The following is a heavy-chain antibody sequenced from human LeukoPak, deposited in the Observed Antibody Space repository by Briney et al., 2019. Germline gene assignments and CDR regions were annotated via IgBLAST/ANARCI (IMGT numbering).Heavy chain of an antibody. V-gene: IGHV3-7*01. D-gene: IGHD1-26*01. CDR1: GFTFSNSD. Sequence: GGSLRLSCAASGFTFSNSDMNWVHQAPGKGLEWVANIKQDGSEKYYVDSVKGRFTISRDNAKNSLYLQMNSLRAEDTAVYYCAREWEGFDYWGQGTLVTVSS. CDR3: AREWEGFDY. CDR2: IKQDGSEK. J-gene: IGHJ4*02.